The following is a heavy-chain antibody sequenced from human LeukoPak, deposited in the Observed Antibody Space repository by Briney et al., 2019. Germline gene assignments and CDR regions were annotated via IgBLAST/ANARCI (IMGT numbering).Heavy chain of an antibody. D-gene: IGHD3-10*01. V-gene: IGHV3-7*03. Sequence: GGSLRLSCAASGFTFSSYWMSWVRQAPGKGLEWVANIKQDGSEKYYVDSVKGRFTISRDNAKNSLYLQMNNLRAEDTAIFYCVKGVTMVRGSREFDYWGQGTLVTVSS. J-gene: IGHJ4*02. CDR2: IKQDGSEK. CDR1: GFTFSSYW. CDR3: VKGVTMVRGSREFDY.